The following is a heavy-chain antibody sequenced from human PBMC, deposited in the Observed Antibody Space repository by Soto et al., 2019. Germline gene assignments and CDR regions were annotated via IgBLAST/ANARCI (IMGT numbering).Heavy chain of an antibody. CDR2: IYYSGST. D-gene: IGHD3-16*02. Sequence: QVQLQESGPGLVKPSQILSLTCTVSVGSISSSDYYWSWIRQPPGKGLEWIGYIYYSGSTYYNPSRNSRVTISEDTSTNQSSLKLSSVTAADTAVYYCARVQSFAFDIWGQGTMVTVSS. CDR1: VGSISSSDYY. CDR3: ARVQSFAFDI. V-gene: IGHV4-30-4*01. J-gene: IGHJ3*02.